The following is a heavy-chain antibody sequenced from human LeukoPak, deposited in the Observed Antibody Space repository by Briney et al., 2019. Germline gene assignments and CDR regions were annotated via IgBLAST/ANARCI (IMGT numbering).Heavy chain of an antibody. CDR2: ISSSGSTI. CDR3: ARGDLSSASCYDY. CDR1: GFTFSDYY. J-gene: IGHJ4*02. D-gene: IGHD2-2*01. Sequence: GGSLRLSCAASGFTFSDYYMSWIRQAPGKGLEWVSYISSSGSTIYYADSVKGRFTISRDNAKNSLYLQMNSPRAEDTAVYYCARGDLSSASCYDYWGQGTLVTVSS. V-gene: IGHV3-11*04.